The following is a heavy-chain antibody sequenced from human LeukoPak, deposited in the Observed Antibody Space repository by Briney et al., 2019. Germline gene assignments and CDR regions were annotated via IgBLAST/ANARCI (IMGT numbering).Heavy chain of an antibody. CDR1: GFTFSSYS. D-gene: IGHD3-22*01. Sequence: GGSLRLSCAASGFTFSSYSMNWVRQAPGKGLEWVSYVSSSSNTIYYADSVKGRFTTSRDNAENSLYLQMNSLRDEDTAVYFCARAPPNYYDSNGYYSPYDYWGQGTLVTVSS. CDR3: ARAPPNYYDSNGYYSPYDY. V-gene: IGHV3-48*02. CDR2: VSSSSNTI. J-gene: IGHJ4*02.